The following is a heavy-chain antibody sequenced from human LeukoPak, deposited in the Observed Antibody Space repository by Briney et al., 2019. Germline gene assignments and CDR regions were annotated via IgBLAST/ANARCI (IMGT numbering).Heavy chain of an antibody. CDR1: RFTFSTFP. D-gene: IGHD3-10*02. J-gene: IGHJ6*04. V-gene: IGHV3-48*03. Sequence: PGGSLRLSCAASRFTFSTFPMNWVRQAPGKGLEWVSYISSSGSTIYYADSVKGRFTISRDNAKNSLYLQMNSLRAEDTAVYYCAELGITMIGGVWGKGTTVTISS. CDR2: ISSSGSTI. CDR3: AELGITMIGGV.